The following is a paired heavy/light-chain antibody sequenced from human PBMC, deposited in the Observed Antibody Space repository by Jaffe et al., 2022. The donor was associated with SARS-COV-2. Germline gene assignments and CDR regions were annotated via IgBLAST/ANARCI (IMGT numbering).Heavy chain of an antibody. CDR1: GFTFSTYS. J-gene: IGHJ3*02. D-gene: IGHD3-10*01. V-gene: IGHV3-48*01. Sequence: EVVLVESGGGLIQPGGSLRLSCAASGFTFSTYSMNWVRQAPGKGPEWVAYINPSSATLFYADSVKGRFTVSRDNAEQSLYLQMNSLRVEDTAVYYCARVHPNRGLWFGDLDDASEIWGQGTMVTVSS. CDR3: ARVHPNRGLWFGDLDDASEI. CDR2: INPSSATL.
Light chain of an antibody. CDR1: SSNIGAGYG. V-gene: IGLV1-40*01. CDR2: GNN. Sequence: QSVLTQPPSVSGAPGQRVTISCTGTSSNIGAGYGVHWYQLVPGAAPKLLIYGNNHRPSGVPDRFSGSWFGTSASLAISGLQTEDEADYYCQSYDSSLKVIFGGGTKVTVL. J-gene: IGLJ2*01. CDR3: QSYDSSLKVI.